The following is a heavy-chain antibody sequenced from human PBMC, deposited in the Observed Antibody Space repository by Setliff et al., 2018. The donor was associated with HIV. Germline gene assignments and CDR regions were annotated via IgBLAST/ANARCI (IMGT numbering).Heavy chain of an antibody. CDR2: MYYSGST. CDR3: IREGDKMIRGNSWSDY. V-gene: IGHV4-39*07. Sequence: PSETLSLTCTVSAGSVSSGGYYWGWIRQPPGKGLEWIASMYYSGSTYYNPSLKSRVTISVDTSKNQFSLKLASVTAADTALYYCIREGDKMIRGNSWSDYWGQGTLVTVSS. CDR1: AGSVSSGGYY. D-gene: IGHD3-10*01. J-gene: IGHJ4*02.